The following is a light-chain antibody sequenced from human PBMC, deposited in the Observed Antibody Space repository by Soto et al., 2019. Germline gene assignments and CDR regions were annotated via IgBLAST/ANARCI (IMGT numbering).Light chain of an antibody. CDR1: QSISTN. J-gene: IGKJ1*01. V-gene: IGKV3-15*01. Sequence: EIVMTQSPATLSVSPGGRATLSCRASQSISTNLAWYQQKPGQTPRLLMYGASTRATGIPDSFSGSGSGTEFTLTISSLQSEDFAVYHCQQYNTWPRTFGPGTKVEIK. CDR2: GAS. CDR3: QQYNTWPRT.